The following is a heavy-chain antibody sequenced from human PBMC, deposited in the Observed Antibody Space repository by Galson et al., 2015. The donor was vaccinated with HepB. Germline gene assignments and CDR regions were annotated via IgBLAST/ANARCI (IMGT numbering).Heavy chain of an antibody. CDR1: GFTFSSYW. J-gene: IGHJ4*02. Sequence: SLRLSCAASGFTFSSYWMHWVRQAPGKGLVWVSRINSDGSSTSYADYVKGRFTISRDNAKNTLYLQMNSLRVEDTAVYYCARGGTYYGGFDYWGQGTLVTVSS. V-gene: IGHV3-74*01. D-gene: IGHD1-26*01. CDR3: ARGGTYYGGFDY. CDR2: INSDGSST.